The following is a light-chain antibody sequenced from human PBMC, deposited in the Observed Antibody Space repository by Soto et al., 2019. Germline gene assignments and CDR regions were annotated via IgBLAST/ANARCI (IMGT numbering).Light chain of an antibody. CDR2: SDD. J-gene: IGLJ3*02. V-gene: IGLV1-44*01. CDR1: SCNIGSKT. CDR3: AAWDDSLNGWV. Sequence: QSVMTQPPSASGTPGQRITVSCSGSSCNIGSKTVSWYQHLPGTAPKLLIYSDDQRPSGVPDRFSGSKSGTSASLAISGLQSEDEADYYCAAWDDSLNGWVFGGGTKVTVL.